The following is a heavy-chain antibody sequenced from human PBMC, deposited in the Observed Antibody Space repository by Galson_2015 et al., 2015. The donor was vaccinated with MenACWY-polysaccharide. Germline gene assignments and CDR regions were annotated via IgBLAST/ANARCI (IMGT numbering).Heavy chain of an antibody. V-gene: IGHV4-30-2*01. CDR2: IYHSGST. CDR1: GGSISSGGYS. CDR3: ARDRADSSGLDY. J-gene: IGHJ4*02. Sequence: TLSLTCAVSGGSISSGGYSWSWIQQPPGKGLEWIGYIYHSGSTYYNPSLKSRVTISVDRSKNQFSLKLSSVTAADTAVYYCARDRADSSGLDYWGQGTLVTVSS. D-gene: IGHD3-22*01.